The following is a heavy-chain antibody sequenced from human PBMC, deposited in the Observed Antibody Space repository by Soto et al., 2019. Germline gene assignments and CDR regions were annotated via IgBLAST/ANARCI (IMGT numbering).Heavy chain of an antibody. D-gene: IGHD6-13*01. CDR1: GFTFSIYA. Sequence: GGSLRLSCAASGFTFSIYAMSWVRQAPGKGLEWVSAISGSGGSTYYADSVKGRFTISRDNSKNTLYLQMNSLRAEDTAVYYCAKSLAAAGYYGMDVWGQGTTVTVSS. V-gene: IGHV3-23*01. CDR2: ISGSGGST. J-gene: IGHJ6*02. CDR3: AKSLAAAGYYGMDV.